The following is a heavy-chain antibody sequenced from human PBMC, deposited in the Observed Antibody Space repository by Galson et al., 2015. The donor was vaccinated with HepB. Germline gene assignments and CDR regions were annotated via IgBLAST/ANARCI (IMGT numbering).Heavy chain of an antibody. Sequence: SCKVSGYTLTELSMHWVRQAPGKGLEWMGGFDPEDGETIYAQKFQGRVTMTEDTSTDTAYMELSSLRSDDTAVYYCATDSSGYFGYYYYGMDVWGQGTTVTVSS. CDR1: GYTLTELS. V-gene: IGHV1-24*01. J-gene: IGHJ6*02. CDR3: ATDSSGYFGYYYYGMDV. D-gene: IGHD3-22*01. CDR2: FDPEDGET.